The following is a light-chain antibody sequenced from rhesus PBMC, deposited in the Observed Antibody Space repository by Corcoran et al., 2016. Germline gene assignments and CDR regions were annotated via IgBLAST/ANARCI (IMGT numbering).Light chain of an antibody. CDR1: SSHIGGYTY. J-gene: IGLJ6*01. CDR3: SSYSGSNTVV. CDR2: EVT. V-gene: IGLV2-32*02. Sequence: QAALTQPRSVSGSPGQSVTISCTGTSSHIGGYTYVSWYQQPPDTAPKLMVYEVTKRPSGVSDRLSGSKSGNTASLTISGLQAEDEADYQCSSYSGSNTVVFGNGTKVTVI.